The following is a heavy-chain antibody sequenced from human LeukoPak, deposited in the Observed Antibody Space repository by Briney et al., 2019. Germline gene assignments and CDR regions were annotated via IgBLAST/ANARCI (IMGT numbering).Heavy chain of an antibody. J-gene: IGHJ4*02. CDR1: GGSISSYY. CDR3: ARGYDFWSGYYWGY. CDR2: ISDIGSI. D-gene: IGHD3-3*01. Sequence: SETLSLTCTVSGGSISSYYWSWIRQPPGKGLEWIAYISDIGSINYNPSLKSRVTISVDTSKNQFSLKLSSVTAADTAVYYCARGYDFWSGYYWGYWGQGTLVTVSS. V-gene: IGHV4-59*01.